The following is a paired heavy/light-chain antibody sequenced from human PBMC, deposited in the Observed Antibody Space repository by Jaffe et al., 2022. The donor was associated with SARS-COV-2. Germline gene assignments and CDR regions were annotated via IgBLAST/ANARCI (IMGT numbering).Light chain of an antibody. CDR2: WAS. CDR3: QQYYSTPRT. CDR1: QSVLYNSNNKNY. J-gene: IGKJ1*01. V-gene: IGKV4-1*01. Sequence: DIVMTQSPDSLAVSLGERATINCKSSQSVLYNSNNKNYLGWYQQKPGQPPKLLFYWASTRASGVPDRFSGSGSGTDFTLTISSLQAEDVAVYYCQQYYSTPRTFGQGTKVEIK.
Heavy chain of an antibody. Sequence: EVQLVESGGGLVQPGGSMRLSCAASGFIFSDSWMSWVRQAPGMGLEWVANINQDGSEKYYMDSVKGRFTISRDNAKNSVFLQMNSLRAEDTAVYYCARGHYGMDVWGQGATVTVS. CDR3: ARGHYGMDV. V-gene: IGHV3-7*01. CDR1: GFIFSDSW. J-gene: IGHJ6*02. CDR2: INQDGSEK.